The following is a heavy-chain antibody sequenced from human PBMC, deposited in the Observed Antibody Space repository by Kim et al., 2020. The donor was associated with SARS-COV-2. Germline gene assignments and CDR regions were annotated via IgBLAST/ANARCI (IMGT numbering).Heavy chain of an antibody. CDR3: ARGRRYCSGGSCYSGPAPFDY. V-gene: IGHV4-59*01. D-gene: IGHD2-15*01. CDR1: GGSISSYY. CDR2: FYYSGST. J-gene: IGHJ4*02. Sequence: SETLSLTCTVSGGSISSYYWSWIRQPPGKGLEWIGYFYYSGSTNYNPSLKSRVTISLDTSKNHFSLKLSSVTAADTAVYYCARGRRYCSGGSCYSGPAPFDYWGQGTLVTVSS.